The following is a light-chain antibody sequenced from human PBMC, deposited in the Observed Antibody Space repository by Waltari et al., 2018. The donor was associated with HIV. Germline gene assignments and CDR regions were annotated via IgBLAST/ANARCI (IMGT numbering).Light chain of an antibody. J-gene: IGKJ3*01. CDR3: QQYNNWPGIT. CDR1: QSVSTN. Sequence: EIVMTQSPVTLSMSPGARATLSCRASQSVSTNLAWYQQKPGQAPRLLIYGASTGATGIPARFSGSGSGTEFTLTISSLQSEDFAVYYCQQYNNWPGITFGPGTKVDIK. V-gene: IGKV3-15*01. CDR2: GAS.